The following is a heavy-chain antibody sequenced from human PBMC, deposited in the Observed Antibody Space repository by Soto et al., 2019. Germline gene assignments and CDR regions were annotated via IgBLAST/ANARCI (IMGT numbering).Heavy chain of an antibody. CDR3: ARDLVFPKCGYSYGRDGKSDACDI. J-gene: IGHJ3*02. CDR2: INPNSGGT. Sequence: ASVKVSCKASGYTFTGYYMHWVRQAPGQGLEWMGWINPNSGGTNYAQEFQGRVTMTRDTSISTAYMELSRLRSDDTAVYYCARDLVFPKCGYSYGRDGKSDACDIWGQGTMVTVSS. D-gene: IGHD5-18*01. CDR1: GYTFTGYY. V-gene: IGHV1-2*02.